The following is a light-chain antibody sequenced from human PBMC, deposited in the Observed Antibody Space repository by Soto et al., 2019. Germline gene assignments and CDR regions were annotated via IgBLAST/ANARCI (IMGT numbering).Light chain of an antibody. J-gene: IGLJ1*01. CDR2: DVD. Sequence: QSALTQPRSVSGSPGQSVTISCTGTSNDVGGYNFVSWYQQHPDKAPKLMIYDVDKRPSGVPDRFSGSKSGNMASLTISGLQAEDEADYYCCSYAGSYTDVFGTGTKLTVL. CDR1: SNDVGGYNF. CDR3: CSYAGSYTDV. V-gene: IGLV2-11*01.